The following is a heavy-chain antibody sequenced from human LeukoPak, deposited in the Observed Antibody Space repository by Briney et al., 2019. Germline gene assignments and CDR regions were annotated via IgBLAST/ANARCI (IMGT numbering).Heavy chain of an antibody. CDR1: GGTFSSYA. D-gene: IGHD5-24*01. Sequence: GASVKVSCKASGGTFSSYAISWVRQAPGQGLEWMGGIIPIFGTANYAQKFQGRVTITADESTSTAYMELSSLRSEDTAVYYCARGKGWLQYQDYYYYMDVWGKGTTVTVSS. J-gene: IGHJ6*03. V-gene: IGHV1-69*13. CDR2: IIPIFGTA. CDR3: ARGKGWLQYQDYYYYMDV.